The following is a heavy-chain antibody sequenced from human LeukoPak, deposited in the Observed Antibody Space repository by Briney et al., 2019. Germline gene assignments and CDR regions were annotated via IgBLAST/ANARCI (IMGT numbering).Heavy chain of an antibody. D-gene: IGHD3-3*01. CDR1: GFTFSSYA. CDR2: ISGSGSST. Sequence: GGSLRLSCAASGFTFSSYAMSWVRQAPGKGLEWVSAISGSGSSTYYAGSVKGRFTISRDNSKNTLYLQMNSLRAEDTAVYYCAGKAEWRSGLIYYYYMDVWGKGTTVTVSS. CDR3: AGKAEWRSGLIYYYYMDV. V-gene: IGHV3-23*01. J-gene: IGHJ6*03.